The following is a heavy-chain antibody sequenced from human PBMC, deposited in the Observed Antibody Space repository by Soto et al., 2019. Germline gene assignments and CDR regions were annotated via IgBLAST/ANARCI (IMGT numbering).Heavy chain of an antibody. D-gene: IGHD5-12*01. CDR1: GFTVSSNY. J-gene: IGHJ3*02. Sequence: EVQLVETGGGLIQPGGSLRLSCAASGFTVSSNYMSWVRQAPGKGLEWVSVIYSGGSTYYADSVKGRFTISRDNSNNTLHPQMNSLRAEDTAVYYCARASGYVRKRYGFDICGQGTMVTVSS. V-gene: IGHV3-53*02. CDR2: IYSGGST. CDR3: ARASGYVRKRYGFDI.